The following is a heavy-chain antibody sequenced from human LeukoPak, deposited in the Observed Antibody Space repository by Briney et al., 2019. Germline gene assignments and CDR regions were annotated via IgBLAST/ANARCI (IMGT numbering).Heavy chain of an antibody. CDR2: IYSGGST. J-gene: IGHJ4*02. Sequence: GGSLRLSCSASGFTFSNYPMHWIRQAPGKGLEWVSIIYSGGSTYYADSVSGRFTISRDNSKNTLYLQMNSLRAEDTAVYYCAREMDGYNFGYYFDYWGQGTLVTVSS. D-gene: IGHD5-24*01. V-gene: IGHV3-66*01. CDR1: GFTFSNYP. CDR3: AREMDGYNFGYYFDY.